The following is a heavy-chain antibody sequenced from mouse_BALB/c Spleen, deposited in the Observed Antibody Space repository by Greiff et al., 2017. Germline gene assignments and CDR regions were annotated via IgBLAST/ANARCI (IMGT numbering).Heavy chain of an antibody. V-gene: IGHV14-3*02. J-gene: IGHJ3*01. CDR2: IDPANGNT. CDR1: GFNIKDTY. Sequence: EVQLQQSGAELVKPGASVKLSCTASGFNIKDTYMHWVKQRPEQGLEWIGRIDPANGNTKYDPKFQGKATITADTSSNTAYLQLSSLTSEDTAVYYCARGYYGSSWGFAYWGQGTLVTVSA. CDR3: ARGYYGSSWGFAY. D-gene: IGHD1-1*01.